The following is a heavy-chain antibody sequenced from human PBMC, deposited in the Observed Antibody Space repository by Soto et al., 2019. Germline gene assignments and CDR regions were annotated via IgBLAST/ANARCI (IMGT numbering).Heavy chain of an antibody. J-gene: IGHJ4*02. D-gene: IGHD1-1*01. CDR1: GGTFSSYA. Sequence: GASVKVSCKASGGTFSSYAISWVRQAPGQGLEWMGGIIPIFGTANYAQKFQGRVTITADESTSTAYMELRSLRSDDTAVYYCARLVALGYDYWGQGTLVTVSS. CDR3: ARLVALGYDY. V-gene: IGHV1-69*13. CDR2: IIPIFGTA.